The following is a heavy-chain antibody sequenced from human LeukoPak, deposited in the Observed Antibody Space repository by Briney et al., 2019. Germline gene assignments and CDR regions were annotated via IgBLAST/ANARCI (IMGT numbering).Heavy chain of an antibody. Sequence: GGSLRPSCAASGFVFSDYSMNWVRQAPGKGLEWLANIRGSGSGMGSGNYYAGSVRGRFTISRDNAKTSVYLQLNSLRADDTAVYYCARDVWTGVAVSDYWGQGTLVTVSS. CDR3: ARDVWTGVAVSDY. J-gene: IGHJ4*02. D-gene: IGHD6-19*01. CDR1: GFVFSDYS. CDR2: IRGSGSGM. V-gene: IGHV3-48*01.